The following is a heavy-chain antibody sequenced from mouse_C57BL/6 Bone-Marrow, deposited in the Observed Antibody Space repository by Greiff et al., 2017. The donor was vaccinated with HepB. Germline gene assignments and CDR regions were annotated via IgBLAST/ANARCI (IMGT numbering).Heavy chain of an antibody. D-gene: IGHD1-1*01. V-gene: IGHV1-81*01. CDR3: ARKNVFTTVVAPFFDY. Sequence: QVQLQQSGAELARPGASVKLSCKASGYTFTSYGISWVKQRTGQGLEWIGEIYPRSGNTYYNEKFKGKATLTADKSSSTAYMELRSLTSEDSAVYFCARKNVFTTVVAPFFDYWGQGTTLTVSS. CDR2: IYPRSGNT. J-gene: IGHJ2*01. CDR1: GYTFTSYG.